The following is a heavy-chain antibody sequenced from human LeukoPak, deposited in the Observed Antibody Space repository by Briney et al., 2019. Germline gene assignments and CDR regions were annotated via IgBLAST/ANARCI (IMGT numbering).Heavy chain of an antibody. CDR2: INPNGGGT. CDR3: ASNYGSGSYYNLHG. Sequence: ASVKVSCKASGYTFTGYYMHWVRQAPGQGLEWMGWINPNGGGTNYAQKFQGRVTMTRDTSISTAYMELSRLRSDDTAVYYCASNYGSGSYYNLHGWGQGTLVTVSS. D-gene: IGHD3-10*01. J-gene: IGHJ4*02. CDR1: GYTFTGYY. V-gene: IGHV1-2*02.